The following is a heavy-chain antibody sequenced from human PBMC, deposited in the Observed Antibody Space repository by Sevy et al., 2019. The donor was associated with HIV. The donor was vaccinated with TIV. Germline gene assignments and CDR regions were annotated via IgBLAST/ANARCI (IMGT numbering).Heavy chain of an antibody. CDR3: ARDRYYGSGSYYNWGAFDI. V-gene: IGHV3-7*01. D-gene: IGHD3-10*01. CDR1: GFTFSSYW. Sequence: GSLRLSCAASGFTFSSYWMSWVRQAPGKGLEWVANIKQDGSEKYYVDSVKGRFTISRDNAKNSLYLQMNSLRAEDTAVYYCARDRYYGSGSYYNWGAFDIWGQGTMVTVSS. J-gene: IGHJ3*02. CDR2: IKQDGSEK.